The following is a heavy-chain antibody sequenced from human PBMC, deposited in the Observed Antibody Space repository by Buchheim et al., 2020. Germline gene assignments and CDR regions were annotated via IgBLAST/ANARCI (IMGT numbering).Heavy chain of an antibody. Sequence: QLQLQESGPGLVKPSETLSLTCSVSGGSIKDSDPYWGWIRQSPGKGLEWIAMIYNSGTAYYNPSLRSRVTISVDTYKIHFSLRLSSVTAADTATFYCATIGDYRNFVEEWGQGTL. D-gene: IGHD4-11*01. V-gene: IGHV4-39*02. CDR3: ATIGDYRNFVEE. CDR1: GGSIKDSDPY. J-gene: IGHJ4*02. CDR2: IYNSGTA.